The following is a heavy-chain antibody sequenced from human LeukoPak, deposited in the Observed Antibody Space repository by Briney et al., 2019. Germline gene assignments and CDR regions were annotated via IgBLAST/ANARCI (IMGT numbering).Heavy chain of an antibody. V-gene: IGHV3-48*03. CDR2: ISTSVSTI. D-gene: IGHD4-17*01. CDR3: ARGSDYGVGAFDI. CDR1: GFTFSSYE. Sequence: GGSLRLSCAASGFTFSSYEMNWVRQAPGKGLEWVSYISTSVSTIYYGDSVKGRFTISRDNAKNSLFLQMNILRAEDTAVYYCARGSDYGVGAFDIWGQGTMVTVSS. J-gene: IGHJ3*02.